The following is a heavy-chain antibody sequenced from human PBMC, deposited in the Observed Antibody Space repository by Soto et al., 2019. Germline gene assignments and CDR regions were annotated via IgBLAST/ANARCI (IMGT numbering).Heavy chain of an antibody. CDR2: FSGHTTST. CDR1: GFTFSIYA. Sequence: RGSLRRSSAASGFTFSIYAMTWVRQAPGKGLEWVSTFSGHTTSTYYADSVKGRFTISRDNSKNTLYLHMSSLIAEDTAVYYCAKDLTKNYDFWSGYFGYWGQRTPVTAPS. V-gene: IGHV3-23*01. CDR3: AKDLTKNYDFWSGYFGY. D-gene: IGHD3-3*01. J-gene: IGHJ4*02.